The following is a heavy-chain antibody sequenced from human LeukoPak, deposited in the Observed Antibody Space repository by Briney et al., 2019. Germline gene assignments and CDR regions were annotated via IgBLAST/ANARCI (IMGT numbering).Heavy chain of an antibody. CDR2: IYTSGST. CDR1: GGSISSGSYF. J-gene: IGHJ4*02. V-gene: IGHV4-61*02. CDR3: ARMFRAHYYDSSGVFDY. Sequence: SQTLSLTCAVSGGSISSGSYFWSWIRQPAGKGLEWIGRIYTSGSTNYNPSLKSRVTISIDTSKNQFSLKLSSVTAADTAVYYCARMFRAHYYDSSGVFDYWGQGTLVTVSS. D-gene: IGHD3-22*01.